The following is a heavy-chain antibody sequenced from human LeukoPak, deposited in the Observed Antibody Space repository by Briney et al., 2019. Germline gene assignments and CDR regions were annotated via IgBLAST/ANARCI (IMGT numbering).Heavy chain of an antibody. D-gene: IGHD2-21*02. CDR2: MNPNSGNT. V-gene: IGHV1-8*01. CDR3: ARSRSLAYCGGDCYFDFDY. Sequence: ASVKVSCKASGYTFTSYDINWVRQATGQGLEWMGWMNPNSGNTGYAQKFQGRATMTRNTSISTAYMELSSLRSEDTAVYYCARSRSLAYCGGDCYFDFDYWGQGTLVTVSS. J-gene: IGHJ4*02. CDR1: GYTFTSYD.